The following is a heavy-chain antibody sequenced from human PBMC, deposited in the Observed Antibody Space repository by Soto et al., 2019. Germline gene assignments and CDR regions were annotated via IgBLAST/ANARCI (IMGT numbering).Heavy chain of an antibody. CDR2: MQPSTGRT. J-gene: IGHJ4*02. Sequence: QVQLVQSGAEVREPGASVKVSCKASGYSFTSLDINWVRQTAGQGLEWMGWMQPSTGRTGYAQQFQGGVTMTRDTSINTAYMVLTTLTSDDTAFCYCARGVSAGVDYWGQGTLVTVSS. CDR1: GYSFTSLD. D-gene: IGHD1-26*01. V-gene: IGHV1-8*01. CDR3: ARGVSAGVDY.